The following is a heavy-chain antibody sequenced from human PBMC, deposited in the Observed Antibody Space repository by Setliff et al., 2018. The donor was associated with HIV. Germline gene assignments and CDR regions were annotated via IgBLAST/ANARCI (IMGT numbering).Heavy chain of an antibody. CDR1: GYTFTSYY. J-gene: IGHJ4*02. Sequence: ASVKVSCKASGYTFTSYYMHWVRQAPGQGLEWMGIINPSGGSTGYAENFQGRVTITADTSTDTTYMKLSSLRSEDTAVYYCATGRIPGIPAVIVYWGQGTLVTVSS. D-gene: IGHD6-13*01. CDR2: INPSGGST. V-gene: IGHV1-46*01. CDR3: ATGRIPGIPAVIVY.